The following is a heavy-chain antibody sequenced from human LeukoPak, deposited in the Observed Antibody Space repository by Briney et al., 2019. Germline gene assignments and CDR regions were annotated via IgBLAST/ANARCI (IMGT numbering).Heavy chain of an antibody. CDR2: IYSGGST. V-gene: IGHV3-53*01. CDR1: GFTVSSNY. CDR3: AREHPMSSSWYAD. Sequence: GGSLRLSCAASGFTVSSNYTSWVRQAPGKGLEWVSVIYSGGSTYYADSVKGRFTISRDNSKNTLYLQMNSLRAEDTAVYYCAREHPMSSSWYADWGQGTLVTVSS. D-gene: IGHD6-13*01. J-gene: IGHJ4*02.